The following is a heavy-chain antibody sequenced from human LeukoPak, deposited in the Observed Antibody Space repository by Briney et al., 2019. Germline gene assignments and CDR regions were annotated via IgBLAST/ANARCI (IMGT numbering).Heavy chain of an antibody. CDR2: IYTSGST. V-gene: IGHV4-4*09. J-gene: IGHJ5*02. CDR3: ARHRPQNWFDP. CDR1: GGSISSYY. Sequence: PSETLSLTCTVSGGSISSYYWSWIRQPPGKRLEWIGYIYTSGSTNYNPSLKSRVTISVDTSKNQFSLKLSSVTAADTAVYYCARHRPQNWFDPWGQGTLVTVSS.